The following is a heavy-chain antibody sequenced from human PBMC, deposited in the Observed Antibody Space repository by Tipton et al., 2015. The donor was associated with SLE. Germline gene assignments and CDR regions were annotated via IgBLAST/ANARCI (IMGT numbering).Heavy chain of an antibody. V-gene: IGHV4-59*08. CDR2: IHYNGATTT. CDR1: DGSISSYF. Sequence: TLSLTCTVSDGSISSYFWSWIRQPPGKGLEWIGFIHYNGATTTNYNPSLERRLTISIDTSRNQFSLKLSSVTAADTAVYYCAKLGYCTDDICYTGIDHWGQGTLVTVSS. J-gene: IGHJ4*02. CDR3: AKLGYCTDDICYTGIDH. D-gene: IGHD2-8*01.